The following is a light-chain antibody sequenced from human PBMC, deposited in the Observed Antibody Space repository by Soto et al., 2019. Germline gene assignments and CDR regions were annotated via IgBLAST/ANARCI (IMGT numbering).Light chain of an antibody. CDR3: QQYNEWPPLT. CDR2: GAS. Sequence: EIEMTQSPATLSVSPGERATLSCRASQSVSSNLAWYQQKPGQTPRLLVYGASTRATGVAVRFSGSGSGTEFNLTISSLQSEDFAVYYCQQYNEWPPLTFGGGTKVEIK. CDR1: QSVSSN. V-gene: IGKV3-15*01. J-gene: IGKJ4*01.